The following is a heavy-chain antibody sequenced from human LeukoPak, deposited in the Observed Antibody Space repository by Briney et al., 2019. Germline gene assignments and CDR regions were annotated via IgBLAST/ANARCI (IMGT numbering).Heavy chain of an antibody. V-gene: IGHV4-34*01. Sequence: SETLSLTCAVYGRSFSGYYWSWIRQPPGKGLEWIGEINHSGSTNYNPSLKSRVTISVDTSKNQFSLKLSSVTAADTAVYYCAGELPTSSRRSIAVGGYWGQGTLVTVSS. CDR1: GRSFSGYY. D-gene: IGHD6-19*01. CDR2: INHSGST. CDR3: AGELPTSSRRSIAVGGY. J-gene: IGHJ4*02.